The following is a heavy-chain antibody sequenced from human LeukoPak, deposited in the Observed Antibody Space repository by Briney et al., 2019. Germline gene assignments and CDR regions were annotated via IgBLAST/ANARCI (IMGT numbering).Heavy chain of an antibody. Sequence: PGGSLRLSCAASGFTITTYAISWVRQAPGKGLEWVSGISGSGEKTYYADFAKGRFTISRDTSRNTVYLQMNSLRGDDTAVYFCAKGQGVNNGPIDFWGQGTLVTVSS. D-gene: IGHD1/OR15-1a*01. J-gene: IGHJ4*02. V-gene: IGHV3-23*01. CDR3: AKGQGVNNGPIDF. CDR1: GFTITTYA. CDR2: ISGSGEKT.